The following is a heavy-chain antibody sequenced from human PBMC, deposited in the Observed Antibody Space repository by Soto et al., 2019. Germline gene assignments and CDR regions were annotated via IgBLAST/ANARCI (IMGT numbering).Heavy chain of an antibody. D-gene: IGHD2-15*01. V-gene: IGHV1-69*08. CDR2: VIPIRGIA. J-gene: IGHJ3*02. CDR3: AREGAPHCSGGRCYHDAFDI. Sequence: QVQLVQSGDEVKKPGSSVKVSCKASGGTFSSYTISWVRQAPGQGLEWMGLVIPIRGIATYAQKSQGRVTITADKSTSTGYMELSSLRSEDTAVYYCAREGAPHCSGGRCYHDAFDIWGQGTMVTVSS. CDR1: GGTFSSYT.